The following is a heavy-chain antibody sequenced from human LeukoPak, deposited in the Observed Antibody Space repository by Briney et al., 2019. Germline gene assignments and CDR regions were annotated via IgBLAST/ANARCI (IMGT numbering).Heavy chain of an antibody. J-gene: IGHJ4*02. D-gene: IGHD6-13*01. CDR2: ISGSGGST. Sequence: GGSLRLSCAASGFTFSSYWMHWVRQAPGKGLEWVSAISGSGGSTYYADSVKGRFTISRDNSKNTLYLQMNSLRAEDTAVYYCAEVTALVKGFGYWGQGTLVTVSS. V-gene: IGHV3-23*01. CDR3: AEVTALVKGFGY. CDR1: GFTFSSYW.